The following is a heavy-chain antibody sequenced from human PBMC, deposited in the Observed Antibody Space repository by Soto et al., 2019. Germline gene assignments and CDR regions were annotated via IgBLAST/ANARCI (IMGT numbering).Heavy chain of an antibody. CDR2: INPATGAA. Sequence: QLHLVQSGAVVKKPGASVTVSCSASGYPVTAYYMHWVRQAPGRGLEWMGGINPATGAAKYTQTFQGRVTMAREPSTSKGFMELSGLASEDTAVFYCARGGGVGVAGSAAFDMWGQGTLVTVSP. V-gene: IGHV1-2*02. CDR1: GYPVTAYY. D-gene: IGHD3-3*01. J-gene: IGHJ3*02. CDR3: ARGGGVGVAGSAAFDM.